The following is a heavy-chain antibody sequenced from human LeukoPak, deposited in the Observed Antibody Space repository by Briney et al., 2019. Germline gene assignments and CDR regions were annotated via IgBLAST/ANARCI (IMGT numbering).Heavy chain of an antibody. D-gene: IGHD1-7*01. J-gene: IGHJ6*03. CDR2: ISAYNGNT. CDR3: ARDFGITGTARGYYYYMDV. CDR1: GYTFTSYG. V-gene: IGHV1-18*01. Sequence: ASVKVSCKASGYTFTSYGISWVRQAPGQGLEWMGWISAYNGNTNYAQKLQGRVTMTTDTSTSTAYMELRSLRSDDTAVYYCARDFGITGTARGYYYYMDVWGKGTTVTISS.